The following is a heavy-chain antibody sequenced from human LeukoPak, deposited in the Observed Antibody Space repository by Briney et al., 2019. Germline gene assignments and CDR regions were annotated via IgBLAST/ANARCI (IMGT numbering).Heavy chain of an antibody. CDR3: ARVYNYYDSSGPIDY. CDR1: GFTFSSYA. V-gene: IGHV3-30*04. CDR2: ISYDGSNK. D-gene: IGHD3-22*01. J-gene: IGHJ4*02. Sequence: GWSLRLSCAAPGFTFSSYAMHWVGQAPGKGLEWAGVISYDGSNKYYADSVKGRFTISRDNSKTTLYLQMNSLTAEDTAVYYCARVYNYYDSSGPIDYWGQGTLVTVSS.